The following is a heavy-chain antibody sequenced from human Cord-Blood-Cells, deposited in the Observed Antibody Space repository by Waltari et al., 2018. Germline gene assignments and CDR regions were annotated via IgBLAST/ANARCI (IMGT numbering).Heavy chain of an antibody. Sequence: QVQLVQSGAEVKKPGASVKVSCKVSGYTLTELSMHWVRQAPGKGLEWMGGFDAEKSETSYAQKFQGRVTMTEDTTTDTAYMELSSLRSEDTAVYYCATLGLGYSGYDDAFDIWGQGTMVTVSS. CDR1: GYTLTELS. J-gene: IGHJ3*02. V-gene: IGHV1-24*01. CDR2: FDAEKSET. CDR3: ATLGLGYSGYDDAFDI. D-gene: IGHD5-12*01.